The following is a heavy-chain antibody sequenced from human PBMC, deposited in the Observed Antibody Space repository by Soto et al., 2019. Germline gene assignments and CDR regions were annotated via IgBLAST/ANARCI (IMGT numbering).Heavy chain of an antibody. Sequence: RVDALKSSGEGSGCSFTSNWIGWVRQMPGKGLEWMGVIYPGDSDTRYSPSFQGQVAISADKSINTAYLQWSSLKASDTAMYYCARHSGVAEDGTDWGQGTLVTVSS. V-gene: IGHV5-51*01. D-gene: IGHD6-13*01. CDR2: IYPGDSDT. CDR1: GCSFTSNW. CDR3: ARHSGVAEDGTD. J-gene: IGHJ1*01.